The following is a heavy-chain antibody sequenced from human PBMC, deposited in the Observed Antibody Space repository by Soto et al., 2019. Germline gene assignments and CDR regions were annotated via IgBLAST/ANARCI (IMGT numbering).Heavy chain of an antibody. Sequence: SETLSLTCTVSGGSISSGDYYWSWVRQPPGKGLEWIGYIYYSGSTYYNPSLKSRVTISVDTSKNQFSQKLSSVTAADTAVYYCARAFDYYDSSGYPAYWGQGTLVTVSS. CDR3: ARAFDYYDSSGYPAY. D-gene: IGHD3-22*01. V-gene: IGHV4-30-4*01. J-gene: IGHJ4*02. CDR2: IYYSGST. CDR1: GGSISSGDYY.